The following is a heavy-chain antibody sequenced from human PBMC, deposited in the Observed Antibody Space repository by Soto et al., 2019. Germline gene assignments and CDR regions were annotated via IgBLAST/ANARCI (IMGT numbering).Heavy chain of an antibody. Sequence: ASVKVSCTASGYTYTSYAMHWVRQAPGQRLEWMGWINAGNGNTKYSQKFQGRVTITRDTSASTAYMELSSLRSEDTAVYYCARGWKGYCSGGSCYKRLDAFDIWGQGTMVTVSS. CDR3: ARGWKGYCSGGSCYKRLDAFDI. V-gene: IGHV1-3*01. D-gene: IGHD2-15*01. CDR2: INAGNGNT. CDR1: GYTYTSYA. J-gene: IGHJ3*02.